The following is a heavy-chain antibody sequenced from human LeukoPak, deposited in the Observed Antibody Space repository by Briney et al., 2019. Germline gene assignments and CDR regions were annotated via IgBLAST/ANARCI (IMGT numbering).Heavy chain of an antibody. CDR3: ARGGLSSTSRFIDY. CDR2: IKHNSGGT. J-gene: IGHJ4*02. D-gene: IGHD2-2*01. CDR1: GYTLTCYY. V-gene: IGHV1-2*02. Sequence: ASVKVSCKASGYTLTCYYMHWVRQAAGQALECMGGIKHNSGGTNYAQKFQGRDTMTMDTSISTAYMELSRLRSDDTAVYYCARGGLSSTSRFIDYWGQGTRVTVS.